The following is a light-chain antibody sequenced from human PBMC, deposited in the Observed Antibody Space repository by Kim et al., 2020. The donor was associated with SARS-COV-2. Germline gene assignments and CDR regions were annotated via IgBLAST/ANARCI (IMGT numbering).Light chain of an antibody. Sequence: QSVLTQPPSASGTPGQRVTISCSGSSSNIGNYYVYWYQQFPGTAPKLLIYSNNQRPSGVPHRFSGSKSGTSASLAISGLRAEAEADYYCAAWDDSLRDVFGTGTKVTVL. CDR2: SNN. V-gene: IGLV1-47*02. CDR1: SSNIGNYY. CDR3: AAWDDSLRDV. J-gene: IGLJ1*01.